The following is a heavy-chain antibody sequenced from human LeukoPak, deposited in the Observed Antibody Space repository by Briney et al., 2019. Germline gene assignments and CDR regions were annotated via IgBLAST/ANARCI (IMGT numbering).Heavy chain of an antibody. V-gene: IGHV3-74*01. Sequence: PGGSLRLSCAASGFTFDSYAMNWVRQAPGKGLMWVSRINADGSNTRYADSVKGRFTISRDNAKNTLYLQMNSLRAEDTAVYYCTREVLNAFDSWGQGTLVTVSS. CDR3: TREVLNAFDS. J-gene: IGHJ3*02. CDR1: GFTFDSYA. CDR2: INADGSNT. D-gene: IGHD3-10*01.